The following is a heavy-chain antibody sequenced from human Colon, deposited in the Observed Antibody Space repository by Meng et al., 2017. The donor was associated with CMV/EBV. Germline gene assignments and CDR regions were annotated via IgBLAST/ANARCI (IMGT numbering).Heavy chain of an antibody. V-gene: IGHV3-30*02. CDR1: GFTFSSYA. CDR3: TTDGGAWNLVY. CDR2: IWFDETEK. J-gene: IGHJ4*02. Sequence: GGSLRLSCAASGFTFSSYAMHWVRQAPGKGLEWVAYIWFDETEKSSADSVRGRFTVSRDNSKNTLYLQMSGLRADDTATYYCTTDGGAWNLVYWGQGTLVTVSS. D-gene: IGHD1-1*01.